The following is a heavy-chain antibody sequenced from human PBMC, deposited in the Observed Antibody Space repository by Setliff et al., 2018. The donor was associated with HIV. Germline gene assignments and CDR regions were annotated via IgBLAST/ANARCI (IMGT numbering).Heavy chain of an antibody. J-gene: IGHJ6*03. CDR3: AREGGPGSAWGDYSYYYTMDV. Sequence: ASVKVSCKASGGAFSSYALSWVRQAPGQGLEWMGWINVDNGNTKYAEKFQGRVTITRDTYASTAYMELNSLRSEDTDLYYRAREGGPGSAWGDYSYYYTMDVWGKGTTVTVSS. CDR1: GGAFSSYA. V-gene: IGHV1-3*01. CDR2: INVDNGNT. D-gene: IGHD6-19*01.